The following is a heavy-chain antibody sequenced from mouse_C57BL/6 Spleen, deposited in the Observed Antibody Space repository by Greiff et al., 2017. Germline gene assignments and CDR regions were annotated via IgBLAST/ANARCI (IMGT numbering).Heavy chain of an antibody. CDR1: GFTFSSYG. V-gene: IGHV5-6*01. CDR2: ISSGGSYT. J-gene: IGHJ1*03. CDR3: ARLYGSSYWYFDV. D-gene: IGHD1-1*01. Sequence: VQLQQSGGDLVKPGGSLKLSCAASGFTFSSYGMSWVRQTPDKRLEWVATISSGGSYTYYPDSVKGRFTISRDNAKNTLYLQMSSLKSEDTAMYYCARLYGSSYWYFDVWGTGTTVTVSS.